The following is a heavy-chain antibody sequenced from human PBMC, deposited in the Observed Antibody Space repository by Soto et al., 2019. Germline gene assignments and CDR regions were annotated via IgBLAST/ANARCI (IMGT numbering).Heavy chain of an antibody. CDR1: GFTFSNYW. Sequence: PGGSLRLSCAASGFTFSNYWMNWVRQAPGKGLEWVANIKQDGSEKYFVDSVKGRFTISRDNAKNSLYLQMNSLRAEDTAVYYCARGYCSGGSCLLFDYWGKGTPVTVSS. V-gene: IGHV3-7*01. D-gene: IGHD2-15*01. CDR3: ARGYCSGGSCLLFDY. J-gene: IGHJ4*02. CDR2: IKQDGSEK.